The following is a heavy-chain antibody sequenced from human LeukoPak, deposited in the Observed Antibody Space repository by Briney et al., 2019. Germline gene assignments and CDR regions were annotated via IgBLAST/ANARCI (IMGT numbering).Heavy chain of an antibody. CDR1: GYTFTSYY. D-gene: IGHD2/OR15-2a*01. CDR2: INPSGGST. Sequence: ASVKVSCKASGYTFTSYYMHWVRQAPGQGLEWMGIINPSGGSTSYAQKFQGRVTMTRDMSTSTVYMELSSLRSEDTAVYYCARANRAGEYDDCWGQGTLVTVSS. V-gene: IGHV1-46*01. J-gene: IGHJ4*02. CDR3: ARANRAGEYDDC.